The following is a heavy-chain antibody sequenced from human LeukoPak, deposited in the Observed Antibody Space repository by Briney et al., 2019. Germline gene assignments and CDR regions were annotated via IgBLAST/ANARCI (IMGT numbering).Heavy chain of an antibody. CDR3: ARSLTYYYDSSGYSSRDAFDI. V-gene: IGHV4-4*07. CDR2: IYTSGST. J-gene: IGHJ3*02. D-gene: IGHD3-22*01. Sequence: SETLSLTCTVSGGSISSYYWSWIRQPAGKGLEWIGRIYTSGSTNYNPSLKSRVTMSVDTSKNQFSLKLSSVTAADTAVYYCARSLTYYYDSSGYSSRDAFDIWGQGTMVTVSS. CDR1: GGSISSYY.